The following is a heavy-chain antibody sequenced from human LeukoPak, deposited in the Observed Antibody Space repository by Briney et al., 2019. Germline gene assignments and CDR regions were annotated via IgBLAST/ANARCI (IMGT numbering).Heavy chain of an antibody. CDR1: GFTFSSYS. D-gene: IGHD4-17*01. Sequence: GGSLRLSCAASGFTFSSYSMNWVRQAPGKGLEWVSSISSSSSYIYYADSVKGRFTISRDNAKNSLYLQMNSLRAEDTAVYYCARSHDYGDYVFDYWGQGTLVTVSS. CDR2: ISSSSSYI. J-gene: IGHJ4*02. CDR3: ARSHDYGDYVFDY. V-gene: IGHV3-21*01.